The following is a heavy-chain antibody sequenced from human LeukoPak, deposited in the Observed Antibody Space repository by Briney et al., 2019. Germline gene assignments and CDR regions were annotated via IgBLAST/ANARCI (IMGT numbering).Heavy chain of an antibody. V-gene: IGHV7-4-1*02. CDR1: GGTFSSYA. J-gene: IGHJ4*02. CDR3: AREVLRHDF. CDR2: IITDTGNP. Sequence: ASVKVSCKASGGTFSSYAISWVRQAPGQGLEWMGWIITDTGNPTYAQGFTGRFVFSVDTSVNTAYLQISSLKPEDTAVYYCAREVLRHDFWGQGTLVTVSS. D-gene: IGHD3-10*01.